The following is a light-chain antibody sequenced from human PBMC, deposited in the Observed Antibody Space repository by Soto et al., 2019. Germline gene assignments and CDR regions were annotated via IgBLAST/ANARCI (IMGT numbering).Light chain of an antibody. V-gene: IGKV3-15*01. CDR1: QYVSSS. J-gene: IGKJ1*01. Sequence: EIELTQSPGTLSLSPGERATLSCRASQYVSSSFLAWIQQKPGQAPRLLIYGASTRATGIPARFSGSGSGTEFTLTISSLQSEDFAVYYCQQYNNWPPWTFGQGTKVDIK. CDR2: GAS. CDR3: QQYNNWPPWT.